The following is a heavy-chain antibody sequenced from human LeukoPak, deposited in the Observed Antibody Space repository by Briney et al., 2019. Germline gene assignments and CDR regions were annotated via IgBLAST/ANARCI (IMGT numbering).Heavy chain of an antibody. CDR2: IYHNGDT. V-gene: IGHV4-39*01. D-gene: IGHD6-19*01. CDR1: GDSISRSPYY. CDR3: ARQSWVGSSGWRNEDTYYFDY. Sequence: SETLSLTCTVSGDSISRSPYYWDWIRQSPGKGLEWIGSIYHNGDTPYNPSLKNRVTISVDTSKNQFSLRLASVTATDTAIYYCARQSWVGSSGWRNEDTYYFDYWGQGTLVSVSS. J-gene: IGHJ4*02.